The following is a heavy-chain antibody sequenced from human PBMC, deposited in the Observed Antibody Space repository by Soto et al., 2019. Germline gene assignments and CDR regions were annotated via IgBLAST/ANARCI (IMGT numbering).Heavy chain of an antibody. J-gene: IGHJ4*02. V-gene: IGHV2-70*01. D-gene: IGHD3-22*01. Sequence: SGPTLVNPTQTLTLTCTFSGFSLSTSGMCVSWIRQPPGKALEWLALIDWDDDKYYSTSLKTRLTISKDTSKNQVVLTMTNMDPVDTATYYCARGGHYYDSSGYYHKYFDYWGQGTLVTVSS. CDR1: GFSLSTSGMC. CDR3: ARGGHYYDSSGYYHKYFDY. CDR2: IDWDDDK.